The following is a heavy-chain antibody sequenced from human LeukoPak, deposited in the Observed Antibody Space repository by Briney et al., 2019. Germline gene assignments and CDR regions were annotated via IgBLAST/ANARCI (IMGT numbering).Heavy chain of an antibody. CDR3: ASTTSNGYFDY. CDR1: GGTFSSYT. V-gene: IGHV1-69*02. Sequence: SVKASCKASGGTFSSYTISWVRQAPGQGLEWMGRIIPILGIANYAQKFQGRVTITADKSTSTAYMELSSLRSEDTAVYYCASTTSNGYFDYWGQGTLVTVSS. CDR2: IIPILGIA. J-gene: IGHJ4*02. D-gene: IGHD4-17*01.